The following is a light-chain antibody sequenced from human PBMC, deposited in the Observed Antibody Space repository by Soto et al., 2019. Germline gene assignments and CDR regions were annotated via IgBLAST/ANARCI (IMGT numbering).Light chain of an antibody. J-gene: IGLJ1*01. V-gene: IGLV2-8*01. CDR2: EVT. CDR3: SSFTGASTI. Sequence: QSVLTQPPSASGSPGQSVTISCTGTSSDVGGYNYVSWYQQHPGKAPKLVIYEVTKRPSGGPDRFSGSKSGNTASLTVSGLQAEDEADYYCSSFTGASTIFGTGTKGTVL. CDR1: SSDVGGYNY.